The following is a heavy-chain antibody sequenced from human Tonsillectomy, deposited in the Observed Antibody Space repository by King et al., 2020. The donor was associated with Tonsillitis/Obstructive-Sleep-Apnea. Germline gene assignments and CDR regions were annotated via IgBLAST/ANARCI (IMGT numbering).Heavy chain of an antibody. D-gene: IGHD6-6*01. CDR3: ASASEAFDI. Sequence: VQLPQWGAGLLKPSETLSLTCAVSGGSFSGYYWSWIRQPPGKGLEWIGEIDHSGSTNYNPSLKSRVTISVDTSKNLFSLKLSSVTAADTAVYYCASASEAFDIWGQGTMVTVSS. CDR1: GGSFSGYY. V-gene: IGHV4-34*01. CDR2: IDHSGST. J-gene: IGHJ3*02.